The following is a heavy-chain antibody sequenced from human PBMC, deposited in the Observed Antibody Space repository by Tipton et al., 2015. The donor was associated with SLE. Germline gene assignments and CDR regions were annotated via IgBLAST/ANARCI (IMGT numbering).Heavy chain of an antibody. V-gene: IGHV4-59*12. CDR3: ARSVGTWGSQYFDL. CDR2: IYYSGST. Sequence: TLSLTCTVSGGSISSYYWSWIRQPPGKGLEWIGYIYYSGSTNYNPSLKSRVTISVDTSKNQFSLKLSSVTAADTAVYYCARSVGTWGSQYFDLWGRGTLVTVSS. CDR1: GGSISSYY. J-gene: IGHJ2*01. D-gene: IGHD7-27*01.